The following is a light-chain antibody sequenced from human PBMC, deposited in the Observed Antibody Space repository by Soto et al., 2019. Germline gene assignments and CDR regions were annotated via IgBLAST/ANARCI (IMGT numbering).Light chain of an antibody. V-gene: IGKV1-5*03. CDR2: KAS. Sequence: DIQMTQSPSTLSASVGDRVTITCRASQSISSWLAWYQQKPGKAPKLLIYKASSLESVFPARFSGSGSGTEFTLTISSLQPDDFATYFCQQYNIYPYTFGQGTKLEIK. CDR1: QSISSW. CDR3: QQYNIYPYT. J-gene: IGKJ2*01.